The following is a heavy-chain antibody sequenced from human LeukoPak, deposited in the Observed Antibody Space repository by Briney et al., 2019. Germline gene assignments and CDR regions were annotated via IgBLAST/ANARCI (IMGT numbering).Heavy chain of an antibody. CDR2: INHSGST. V-gene: IGHV4-34*01. D-gene: IGHD4-17*01. CDR1: GGSFSGYY. CDR3: ARGEDGTGDYRPTYFDS. Sequence: SETLSLTCAVYGGSFSGYYWSWIRQPPGKGLEWIGEINHSGSTNYNPSLKSRVTISVDTSKNQFSLKLSSVTAADTAVYYCARGEDGTGDYRPTYFDSWGQGTLVTVSS. J-gene: IGHJ4*02.